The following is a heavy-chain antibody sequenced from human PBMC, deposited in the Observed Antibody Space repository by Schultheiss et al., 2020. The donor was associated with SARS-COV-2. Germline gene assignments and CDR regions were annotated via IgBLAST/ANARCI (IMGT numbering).Heavy chain of an antibody. D-gene: IGHD3-22*01. J-gene: IGHJ4*02. CDR1: GGSISSGSYY. CDR2: INHSGST. CDR3: ARLKYYYDSSGGFDY. Sequence: SQTLSLTCTVSGGSISSGSYYWSWIRQPPGKGLEWIGEINHSGSTNYNPSLKSRVTISVDTSKNQFSLKLSSVTAADTAVYYCARLKYYYDSSGGFDYWGQGTLVTVSS. V-gene: IGHV4-31*03.